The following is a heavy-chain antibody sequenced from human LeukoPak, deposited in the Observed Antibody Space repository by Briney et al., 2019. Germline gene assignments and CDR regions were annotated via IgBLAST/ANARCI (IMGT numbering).Heavy chain of an antibody. J-gene: IGHJ3*02. CDR1: GFTFSTHG. CDR3: ARGRSITILRGVAISDGFDI. D-gene: IGHD3-10*01. V-gene: IGHV3-21*01. Sequence: GGSVRLSCAASGFTFSTHGMNWVRQAPGKGLEWVSFIDTTTSYKYYADSVKGRFTLTRDNAKNSLHLQMNSLRADDTAFYYCARGRSITILRGVAISDGFDIWGQGTMVTVSS. CDR2: IDTTTSYK.